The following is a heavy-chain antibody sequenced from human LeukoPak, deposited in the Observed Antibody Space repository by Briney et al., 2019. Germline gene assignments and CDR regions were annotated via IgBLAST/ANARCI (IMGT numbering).Heavy chain of an antibody. D-gene: IGHD2-15*01. CDR1: GFTFSSYA. Sequence: GGSLRLSCAASGFTFSSYAMSWVRQAPGKGLEWVSGISGSGGGSGRSTYYADSVKDRFTISRDNSKNTLYLQMNSLRAEDTAVYYCAKSGLNRFDYWGQGTLVTVSS. CDR2: ISGSGGGSGRST. CDR3: AKSGLNRFDY. J-gene: IGHJ4*02. V-gene: IGHV3-23*01.